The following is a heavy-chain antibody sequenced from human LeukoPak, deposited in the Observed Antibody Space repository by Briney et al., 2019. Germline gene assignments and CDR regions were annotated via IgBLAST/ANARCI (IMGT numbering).Heavy chain of an antibody. J-gene: IGHJ4*02. CDR2: IYHTGGT. CDR1: GYSISSGYY. Sequence: SETLSLTCTVSGYSISSGYYWGWIRQPPGKGLEWIGSIYHTGGTYYNPSLKSRVTISVDMSRNQFSLKLSSVTAADTAVYYCARVGRYGSGSSIDYWGQGTLVTVSS. D-gene: IGHD3-10*01. CDR3: ARVGRYGSGSSIDY. V-gene: IGHV4-38-2*02.